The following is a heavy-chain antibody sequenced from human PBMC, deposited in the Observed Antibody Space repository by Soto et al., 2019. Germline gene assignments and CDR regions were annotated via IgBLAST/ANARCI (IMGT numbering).Heavy chain of an antibody. CDR3: ASSPHKDSRPDY. J-gene: IGHJ4*02. Sequence: GGSLRLSCAASGFTFSSYWMSWVRQAPGRGLEWMANIKYDGSEKYDVDSVKGRLTISRDNAKNSLYLQMNSLRAEDTAVYYCASSPHKDSRPDYWGQGTLVTVSS. CDR1: GFTFSSYW. D-gene: IGHD3-22*01. V-gene: IGHV3-7*03. CDR2: IKYDGSEK.